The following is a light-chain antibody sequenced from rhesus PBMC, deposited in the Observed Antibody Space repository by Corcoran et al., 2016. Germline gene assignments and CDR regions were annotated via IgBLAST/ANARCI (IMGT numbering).Light chain of an antibody. V-gene: IGLV1-60*01. Sequence: QSVLTQPPSATEAARKRVTISCSESSSNIGSTRVSGYKQLPETAPKLLIYYNDRRTSGVSDRFSGSKSGTSASLAISGLQTEDEADYYCAAWEDSLSGYIFGAGTRLTVL. J-gene: IGLJ1*01. CDR1: SSNIGSTR. CDR3: AAWEDSLSGYI. CDR2: YND.